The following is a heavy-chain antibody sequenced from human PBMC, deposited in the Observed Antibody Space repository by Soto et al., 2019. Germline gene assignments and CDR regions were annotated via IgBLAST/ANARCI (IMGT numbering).Heavy chain of an antibody. V-gene: IGHV4-30-2*01. Sequence: ASETLSLTCAVSGGSISSGGYSWSWIRQPPGKGLEWIGYIYHSGSTYYNPSLKSRVTISVDRSKNQFSLKLSSVTAADTAVYYCARKNEYYYYGMDVWGQGTTVTVSS. J-gene: IGHJ6*02. CDR1: GGSISSGGYS. CDR2: IYHSGST. CDR3: ARKNEYYYYGMDV.